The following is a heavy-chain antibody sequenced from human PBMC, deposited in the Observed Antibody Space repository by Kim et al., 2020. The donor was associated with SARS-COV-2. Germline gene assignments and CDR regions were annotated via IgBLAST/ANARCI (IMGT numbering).Heavy chain of an antibody. CDR1: GYTFTSYG. D-gene: IGHD3-10*01. J-gene: IGHJ4*02. V-gene: IGHV1-18*01. CDR3: AREGTMVQGVIILGGIGY. CDR2: ISAYNGNT. Sequence: ASVKVSCKASGYTFTSYGISWVRQAPGQGLEWMGWISAYNGNTNYAQKLQGRVTMTTDTSTSTAYMELRSLRSDDTAVYYCAREGTMVQGVIILGGIGYWGQGTLVTVSS.